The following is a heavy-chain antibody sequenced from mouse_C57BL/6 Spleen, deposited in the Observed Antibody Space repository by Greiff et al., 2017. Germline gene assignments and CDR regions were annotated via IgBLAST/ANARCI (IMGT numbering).Heavy chain of an antibody. D-gene: IGHD2-2*01. CDR1: GYTFTDYE. CDR2: IDPETGGT. CDR3: TTTTMVTTRGYYYAMDY. V-gene: IGHV1-15*01. Sequence: QVQLQQSGAELVRPGASVTLSCKASGYTFTDYEMHWVKQTPVHGLEWIGAIDPETGGTAYNQKFKGKAILTADKSSSTAYMELRSLTSEDSAVYYWTTTTMVTTRGYYYAMDYWGKGTSVTVSS. J-gene: IGHJ4*01.